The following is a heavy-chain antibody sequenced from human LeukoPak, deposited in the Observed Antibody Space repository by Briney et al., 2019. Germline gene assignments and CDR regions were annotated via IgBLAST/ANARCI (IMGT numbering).Heavy chain of an antibody. J-gene: IGHJ5*02. Sequence: PSETLSLTCTVSGGSISSYYWSWIRQPPGKGLEWIGYIYYSGSTNYNPSLKSRVTISVDTSKNQFSLKLSSVTAADTAVYYCASSVVVPAAKGPNWFDPWGQGTLVTVSS. CDR2: IYYSGST. CDR1: GGSISSYY. V-gene: IGHV4-59*01. CDR3: ASSVVVPAAKGPNWFDP. D-gene: IGHD2-2*01.